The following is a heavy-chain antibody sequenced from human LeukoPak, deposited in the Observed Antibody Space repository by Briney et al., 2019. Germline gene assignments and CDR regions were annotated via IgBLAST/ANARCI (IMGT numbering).Heavy chain of an antibody. J-gene: IGHJ5*02. CDR3: AKDPRYCSSTSCSNNWFDP. D-gene: IGHD2-2*01. CDR1: GFTFSSYA. V-gene: IGHV3-23*01. Sequence: GGSLRLSCAASGFTFSSYAMSWVRQAPGKGLEWVAAISGSGGSTYYADSVKGRFTISRDNSKNTLYLQMNSLRAEDTAVSYCAKDPRYCSSTSCSNNWFDPWGQGTLVTVSS. CDR2: ISGSGGST.